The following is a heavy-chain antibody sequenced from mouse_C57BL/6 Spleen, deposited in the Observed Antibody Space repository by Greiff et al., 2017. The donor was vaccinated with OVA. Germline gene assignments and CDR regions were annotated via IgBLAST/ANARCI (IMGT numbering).Heavy chain of an antibody. CDR1: GYTFTSYW. CDR2: IYPGSGST. J-gene: IGHJ1*03. V-gene: IGHV1-55*01. Sequence: VQLQESGAELVKPGASVKMSCKASGYTFTSYWITWVKQRPGQGLEWIGDIYPGSGSTNYNEKFKSKATLTVDTSSSTAYMQLSSLTSEDSAVYYCARGLGRRGYFDVWGTGTTVTVSS. CDR3: ARGLGRRGYFDV. D-gene: IGHD4-1*01.